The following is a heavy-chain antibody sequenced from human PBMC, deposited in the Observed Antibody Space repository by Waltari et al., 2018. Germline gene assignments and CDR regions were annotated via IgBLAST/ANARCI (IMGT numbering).Heavy chain of an antibody. V-gene: IGHV4-39*01. CDR3: ARLAVTTSTGWFDP. CDR1: GGSISSSSYY. J-gene: IGHJ5*02. Sequence: QLQLQESGPGLVKPSETLSLTCTVSGGSISSSSYYWGWIRQPPGKGLEWIGSSYYKGSTYYTPSRKSRVTISVDTSKNQFSLKLSSVTAADTAVYYCARLAVTTSTGWFDPWGQGTLVTVSS. CDR2: SYYKGST. D-gene: IGHD4-17*01.